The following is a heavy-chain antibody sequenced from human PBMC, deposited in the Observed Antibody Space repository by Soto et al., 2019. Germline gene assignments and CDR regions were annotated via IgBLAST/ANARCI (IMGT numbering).Heavy chain of an antibody. CDR2: ISGSGGST. V-gene: IGHV3-23*01. J-gene: IGHJ4*02. Sequence: PGGSLRLSCAASGFTFSSYAMSWVRQAPGKGLEWVSAISGSGGSTYYADSVKGRFTISRDNSKNTLYLQMNSLRAEDTAVYYCAKDVEAGTYYDFWSGYYAFDYWGQGTLVTVSS. CDR1: GFTFSSYA. CDR3: AKDVEAGTYYDFWSGYYAFDY. D-gene: IGHD3-3*01.